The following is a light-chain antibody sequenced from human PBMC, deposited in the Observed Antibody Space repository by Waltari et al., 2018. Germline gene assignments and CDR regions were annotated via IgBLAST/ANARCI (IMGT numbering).Light chain of an antibody. CDR1: QSISSS. CDR2: AAS. V-gene: IGKV1-39*01. Sequence: DIQMTQSPSSLSASVGDRVTITCRASQSISSSLNWYQQKPGKAPRLLIYAASSLQSGVPSRFSGSGSGTDFTLNISSLQPEDFATYYCQQSYSTARTFGQGTKVESK. J-gene: IGKJ1*01. CDR3: QQSYSTART.